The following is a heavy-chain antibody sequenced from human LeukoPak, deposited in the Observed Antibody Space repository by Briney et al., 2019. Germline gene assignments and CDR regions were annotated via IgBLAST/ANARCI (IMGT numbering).Heavy chain of an antibody. J-gene: IGHJ6*02. Sequence: ASVKVSCKASGGTFSSYAISWVRRAPGQGLEWMGGIIPIFGTANYAQKFQGRVTITADESTSTAYMELSSLRSEDTAVYYCASVVPAAPNYYYYGMDVWGQGTTVTVSS. CDR3: ASVVPAAPNYYYYGMDV. V-gene: IGHV1-69*13. CDR2: IIPIFGTA. CDR1: GGTFSSYA. D-gene: IGHD2-2*01.